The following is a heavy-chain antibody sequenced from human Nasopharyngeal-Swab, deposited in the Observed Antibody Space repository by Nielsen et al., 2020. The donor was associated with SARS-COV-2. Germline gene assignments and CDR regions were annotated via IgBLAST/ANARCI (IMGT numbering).Heavy chain of an antibody. Sequence: VRQAPGKRLEWVSYISSSSSTIYYADSVKGRFTISRDNAKNSLYLQMNSLRDEDTAVYYCASPSSPGGYWGQGTLVTVSS. V-gene: IGHV3-48*02. J-gene: IGHJ4*02. D-gene: IGHD6-6*01. CDR3: ASPSSPGGY. CDR2: ISSSSSTI.